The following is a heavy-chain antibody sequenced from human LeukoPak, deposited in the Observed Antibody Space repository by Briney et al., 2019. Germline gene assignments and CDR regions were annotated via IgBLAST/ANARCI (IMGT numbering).Heavy chain of an antibody. V-gene: IGHV4-39*01. CDR1: GGSISSSNYY. CDR2: IYYSGST. J-gene: IGHJ1*01. CDR3: ARADGYTRYFQH. Sequence: PSETLSLTCTVSGGSISSSNYYWGWTRQPPGKGLEWIGSIYYSGSTYYNPSLKSRVTISVDTSKNQFSLKLSSVTAADTAVYYCARADGYTRYFQHWGQGTLVTVSS. D-gene: IGHD5-24*01.